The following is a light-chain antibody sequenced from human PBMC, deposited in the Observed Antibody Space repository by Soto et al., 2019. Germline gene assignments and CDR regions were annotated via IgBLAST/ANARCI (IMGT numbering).Light chain of an antibody. CDR2: DAS. CDR1: QSVSSY. Sequence: EIVLTHSPATLSLSPWEIATLSCRASQSVSSYLAWYQQKPGQAPRLLIYDASNRATGIPARFSGSGSGTDFTLTISSLEPEDFAVYYCQHRSNWPITFGHGTRLEIK. J-gene: IGKJ5*01. V-gene: IGKV3-11*01. CDR3: QHRSNWPIT.